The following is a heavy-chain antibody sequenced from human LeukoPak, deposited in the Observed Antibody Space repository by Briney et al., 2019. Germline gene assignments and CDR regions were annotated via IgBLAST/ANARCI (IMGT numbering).Heavy chain of an antibody. CDR2: IYPGDSDT. V-gene: IGHV5-51*01. Sequence: PGESLKISCKVSGYSFTSYWIGWVRQMPGKGLEWMGIIYPGDSDTRYSPSFQGQVTISADKSISTAYLQWSSLKASDTAMYYCAIYYGSGLEYYYYYMDVWGKGTTVTVSS. J-gene: IGHJ6*03. D-gene: IGHD3-10*01. CDR1: GYSFTSYW. CDR3: AIYYGSGLEYYYYYMDV.